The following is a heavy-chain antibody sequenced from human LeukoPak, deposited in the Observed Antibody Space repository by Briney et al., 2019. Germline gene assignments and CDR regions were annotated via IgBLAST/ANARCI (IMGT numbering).Heavy chain of an antibody. J-gene: IGHJ6*02. Sequence: PGGSLRLSCAASGFTFSSYDMHWVRQATGKGLEWVSAIGTAGDTYYPGSVKGRFTISRENAKNSLYLQMNSLRAGDTAVYYCARVPRYKDGMDVWGQGTTVTVSS. CDR3: ARVPRYKDGMDV. CDR1: GFTFSSYD. D-gene: IGHD3-9*01. CDR2: IGTAGDT. V-gene: IGHV3-13*01.